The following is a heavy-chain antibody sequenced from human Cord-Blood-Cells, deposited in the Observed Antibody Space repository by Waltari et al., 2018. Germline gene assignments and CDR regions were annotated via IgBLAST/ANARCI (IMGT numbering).Heavy chain of an antibody. Sequence: QVQLQESGPGLVKPSETLSLTCTVSGGSISSYYWSWIRQPAGKGLEWIGRIYTSGSTNSNPSLKSRVTMSVDTSKNQFSLKLSSVTAADTAVYYCARDRGLSKEVTWYFDLWGRGTLVTVSS. J-gene: IGHJ2*01. CDR1: GGSISSYY. D-gene: IGHD3-10*01. CDR2: IYTSGST. V-gene: IGHV4-4*07. CDR3: ARDRGLSKEVTWYFDL.